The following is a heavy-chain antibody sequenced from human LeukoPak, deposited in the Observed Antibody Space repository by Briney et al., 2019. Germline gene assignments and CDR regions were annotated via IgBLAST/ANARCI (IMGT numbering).Heavy chain of an antibody. CDR3: ARDLTTVTTDY. D-gene: IGHD4-17*01. Sequence: PGGSLRLSCAASGFTVSSNYMSWVRQAPGKGLEWASVIYSGGSTYYADSVKGRFTISRDNSKNTLYLQMNSLRAEDTAVYYCARDLTTVTTDYWGQGTLVTVSS. CDR2: IYSGGST. CDR1: GFTVSSNY. V-gene: IGHV3-66*01. J-gene: IGHJ4*02.